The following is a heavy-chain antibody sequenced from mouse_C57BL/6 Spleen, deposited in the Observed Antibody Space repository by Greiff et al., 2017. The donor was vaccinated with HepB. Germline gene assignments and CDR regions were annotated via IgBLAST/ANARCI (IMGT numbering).Heavy chain of an antibody. CDR2: ISSGGDYI. Sequence: EVQLVESGEGLVKPGGSLKLSCAASGFTFSSYAMSWVRQTPEKRLEWVAYISSGGDYIYYADTVKGRFTISRDNARNTLYLQMSSLKSEDTAMYYCTRDDPSYYYGSSYYAMDYWGQGTSVTVSS. V-gene: IGHV5-9-1*02. J-gene: IGHJ4*01. CDR1: GFTFSSYA. D-gene: IGHD1-1*01. CDR3: TRDDPSYYYGSSYYAMDY.